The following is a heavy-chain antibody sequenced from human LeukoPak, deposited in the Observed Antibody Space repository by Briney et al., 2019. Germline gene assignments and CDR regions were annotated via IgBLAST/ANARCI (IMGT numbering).Heavy chain of an antibody. CDR1: GFTFSSYA. J-gene: IGHJ4*02. D-gene: IGHD2-15*01. V-gene: IGHV3-23*01. Sequence: GGSLRLSCAASGFTFSSYAMSWVRQAPGKGLEWVSAISGSGGSTNYADSVKGRFTISRDNTKNTLSLQMSSLRADDTAVYYCARPGYCSGGSCPWEYYFDYWGQGTLVTVSS. CDR3: ARPGYCSGGSCPWEYYFDY. CDR2: ISGSGGST.